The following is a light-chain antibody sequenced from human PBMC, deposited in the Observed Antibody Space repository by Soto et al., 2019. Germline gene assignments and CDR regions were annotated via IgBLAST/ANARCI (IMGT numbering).Light chain of an antibody. CDR1: RSVSSSF. J-gene: IGKJ4*01. V-gene: IGKV3-20*01. CDR3: QQYGSSPPLT. Sequence: EIELTQSPGTLSLSPGGRATLYCRASRSVSSSFLAWYQQKPGQAPRLLIYGASSRATGIPDRFSGSGSGTDFTLTISRLEPEDFAVYYCQQYGSSPPLTFGGGTKVEIK. CDR2: GAS.